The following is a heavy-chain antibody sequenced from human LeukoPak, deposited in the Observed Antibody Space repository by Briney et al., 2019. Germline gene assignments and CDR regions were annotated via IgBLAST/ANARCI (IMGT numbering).Heavy chain of an antibody. CDR1: GGSISGYY. Sequence: SSETLSLTCTVSGGSISGYYWTWIRQPPGKGLEWIGCIYYSGSTNYNPSLKSRVTISVDTSKNQFSLKLSSVTAADTAVYYCARGSGYPYYFDYWGQGTLVTVSS. J-gene: IGHJ4*02. D-gene: IGHD3-22*01. V-gene: IGHV4-59*01. CDR2: IYYSGST. CDR3: ARGSGYPYYFDY.